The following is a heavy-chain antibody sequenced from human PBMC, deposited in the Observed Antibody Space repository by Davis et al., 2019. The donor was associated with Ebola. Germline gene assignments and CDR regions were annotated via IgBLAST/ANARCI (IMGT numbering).Heavy chain of an antibody. Sequence: SETLSLTCAVYGGSFSGYYWSWIRQPPGKGLEWIGEINHSGSTNYNPSLKSRVTISVDTSKNQFSLKLSSVTAADTAVYYCAIRSGWYPGYWGQGTLVTVSS. CDR1: GGSFSGYY. V-gene: IGHV4-34*01. CDR2: INHSGST. J-gene: IGHJ4*02. CDR3: AIRSGWYPGY. D-gene: IGHD6-19*01.